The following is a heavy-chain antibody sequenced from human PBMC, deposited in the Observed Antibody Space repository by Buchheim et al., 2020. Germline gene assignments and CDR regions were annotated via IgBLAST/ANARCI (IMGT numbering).Heavy chain of an antibody. CDR2: ISRSGTV. CDR1: GGSFSSSY. D-gene: IGHD7-27*01. V-gene: IGHV4-34*01. CDR3: ARENWGDAD. J-gene: IGHJ4*02. Sequence: QVRPQQWGTRLLKPSETLSLTCAADGGSFSSSYWSWIRQSPGQGLEWIGEISRSGTVRYNPSLMRRLTISRDTANNQVSLKLNSLTAADTAIYFCARENWGDADWDQGTL.